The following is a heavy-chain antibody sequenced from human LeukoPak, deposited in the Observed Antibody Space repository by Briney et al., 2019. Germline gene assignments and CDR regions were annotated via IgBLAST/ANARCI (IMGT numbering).Heavy chain of an antibody. Sequence: GESLKISCKGSGYSFTSYWIGWVRQTPGKGLEWMGIIYPGDSDTRYSPSFRGQVTISADKSISTAYLQWSSLKASDTAMYYCARQLNYDFWSGSGYFDYWGQGTLVTVSS. J-gene: IGHJ4*02. D-gene: IGHD3-3*01. V-gene: IGHV5-51*01. CDR2: IYPGDSDT. CDR1: GYSFTSYW. CDR3: ARQLNYDFWSGSGYFDY.